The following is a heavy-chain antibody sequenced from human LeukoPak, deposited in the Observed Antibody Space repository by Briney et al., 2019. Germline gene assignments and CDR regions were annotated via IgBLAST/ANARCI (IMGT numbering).Heavy chain of an antibody. V-gene: IGHV3-21*01. CDR3: AVPYDILTGYYSEGSY. CDR2: ISSSSSYI. Sequence: GRSLRLSCAASGFTFSSYSMNWVRQAPGKGLEWVSSISSSSSYIYYADSVKGRFTISRDNAKNSLYLQMNSLRAEDAAVYYCAVPYDILTGYYSEGSYWGQGTLVTVSS. J-gene: IGHJ4*02. CDR1: GFTFSSYS. D-gene: IGHD3-9*01.